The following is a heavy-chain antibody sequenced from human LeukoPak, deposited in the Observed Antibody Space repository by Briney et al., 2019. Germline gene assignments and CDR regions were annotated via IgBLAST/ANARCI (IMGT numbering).Heavy chain of an antibody. V-gene: IGHV4-61*02. CDR1: GGSISSGSYY. CDR2: IYTSGST. CDR3: ARGCAYYDFWSGYYGNWFDP. Sequence: SQTLSLTCTVSGGSISSGSYYWSWIRQPAGKGLEWIGRIYTSGSTNYNPSLKSRVTISVDTSKNQFSLKLSSVTAADTAVYYCARGCAYYDFWSGYYGNWFDPWGQGTLVTVSS. D-gene: IGHD3-3*01. J-gene: IGHJ5*02.